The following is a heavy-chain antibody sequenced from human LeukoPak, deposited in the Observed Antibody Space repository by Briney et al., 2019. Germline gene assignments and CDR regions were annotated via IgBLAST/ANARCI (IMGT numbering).Heavy chain of an antibody. CDR1: GFTFSDYY. D-gene: IGHD6-19*01. CDR2: ISSSGSTI. V-gene: IGHV3-11*01. Sequence: GGSLRLSCAASGFTFSDYYMSWIRQAPGKGLEWVSYISSSGSTIYYADSVKGRFTISRDNAKNSLYPQMNSLRAEDTAVYYCARDGYDSSGWCEEPRGGDGMDVWGQGTTVTVSS. J-gene: IGHJ6*02. CDR3: ARDGYDSSGWCEEPRGGDGMDV.